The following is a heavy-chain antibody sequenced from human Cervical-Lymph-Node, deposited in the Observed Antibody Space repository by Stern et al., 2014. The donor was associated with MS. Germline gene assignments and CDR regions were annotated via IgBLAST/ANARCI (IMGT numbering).Heavy chain of an antibody. CDR1: GFTFSSYG. CDR2: IWYDGSNK. D-gene: IGHD2-2*01. Sequence: VQLVQSGGGVVQPGRSLRLACAASGFTFSSYGMHWVRQAPDKGLEGVAVIWYDGSNKYYADSVKGRFTISRDNSKNTLYLQMNSLRAEDTAVYYCARDSSKGGSNYWGQGTLVTVSP. V-gene: IGHV3-33*01. CDR3: ARDSSKGGSNY. J-gene: IGHJ4*02.